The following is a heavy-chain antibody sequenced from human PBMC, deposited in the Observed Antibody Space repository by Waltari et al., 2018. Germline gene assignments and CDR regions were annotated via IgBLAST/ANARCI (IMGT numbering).Heavy chain of an antibody. Sequence: QITLKESGPTLVKPTQTLTLTCPFPGFSLSTSGVGAGWLRQPPGKALGWLALIDWNDDKRYSPCLNIRMTSTKDTSKNHVVLTMTNMDPVDTATYYCARCPITSVRGDPDAFDIWGQGTMVTVSS. CDR1: GFSLSTSGVG. D-gene: IGHD3-10*01. J-gene: IGHJ3*02. V-gene: IGHV2-5*01. CDR2: IDWNDDK. CDR3: ARCPITSVRGDPDAFDI.